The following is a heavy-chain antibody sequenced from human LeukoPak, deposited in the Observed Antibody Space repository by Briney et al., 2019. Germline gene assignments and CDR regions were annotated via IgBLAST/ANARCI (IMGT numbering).Heavy chain of an antibody. D-gene: IGHD1-1*01. Sequence: GGSLRLSCAASGFTFSSYAMSWVRQAPGKGLEWVSSISSSSSYIYYAASVKGRFTISRDNAKNPLYLQMNRLRAEDTAVYYCARERQLERLAFGKEGSAFDYWGQGTLVTVSS. CDR1: GFTFSSYA. CDR3: ARERQLERLAFGKEGSAFDY. CDR2: ISSSSSYI. V-gene: IGHV3-21*01. J-gene: IGHJ4*02.